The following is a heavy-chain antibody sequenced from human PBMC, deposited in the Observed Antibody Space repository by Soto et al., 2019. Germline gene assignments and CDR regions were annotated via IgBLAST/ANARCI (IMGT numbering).Heavy chain of an antibody. CDR3: SGGVGDAF. D-gene: IGHD1-26*01. CDR1: ESTVSRDW. J-gene: IGHJ4*02. V-gene: IGHV3-7*04. CDR2: INQDGSEK. Sequence: EVHLVESGGGLVQTGGSLRLSCAIFESTVSRDWMNWVRQAPGKGLEWVAHINQDGSEKYYVDSVKGRFTISRDNAKKSLYLQMNSLSPAATVMYYCSGGVGDAFWGQGTLVTVSS.